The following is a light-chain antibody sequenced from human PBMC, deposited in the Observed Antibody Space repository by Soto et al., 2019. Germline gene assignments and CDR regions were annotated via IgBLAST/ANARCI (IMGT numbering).Light chain of an antibody. V-gene: IGKV3-20*01. J-gene: IGKJ1*01. CDR1: QSVSSGH. Sequence: DIVLTQSPGTLSLSPGEIASLSCRASQSVSSGHLAWYQQKPGQAPRLLIYGASSRATGIPDRFSGSGSGTDFTLTISRPEPEDYAVYYCQQYGHSLWTFGQGTKVDIK. CDR3: QQYGHSLWT. CDR2: GAS.